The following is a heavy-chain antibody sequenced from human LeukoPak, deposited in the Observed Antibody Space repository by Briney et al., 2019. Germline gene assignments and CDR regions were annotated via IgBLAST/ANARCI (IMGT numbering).Heavy chain of an antibody. J-gene: IGHJ4*02. CDR2: ISYDGSNK. D-gene: IGHD3-16*01. Sequence: PGGSLRLSCAASGFTFSSYGMHWVRQAPGKGLEWVAVISYDGSNKYYADSVKGRFTISRDNSKNTLYLQMNSLRAEDTAVYYCAKSFDYVWGTPLDYWGQGTLVTVSS. V-gene: IGHV3-30*18. CDR3: AKSFDYVWGTPLDY. CDR1: GFTFSSYG.